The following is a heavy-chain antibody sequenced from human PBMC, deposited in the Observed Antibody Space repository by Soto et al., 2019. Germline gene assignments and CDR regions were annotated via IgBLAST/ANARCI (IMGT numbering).Heavy chain of an antibody. V-gene: IGHV4-39*01. CDR3: ARQNGSFRSWFDS. J-gene: IGHJ5*01. D-gene: IGHD3-10*01. CDR2: IYYSGTT. Sequence: SETLSLTCTVSGGFISSRSYYWVWIRQPPGKGLEWIGGIYYSGTTFYSPSLKSRVVISVDTSKNQFSLKLTSVTAADTAMYYCARQNGSFRSWFDSWGQGTLVT. CDR1: GGFISSRSYY.